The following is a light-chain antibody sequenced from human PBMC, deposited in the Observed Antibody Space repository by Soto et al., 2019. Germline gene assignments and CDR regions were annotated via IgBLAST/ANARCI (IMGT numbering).Light chain of an antibody. Sequence: SVLTQAPSVSGAPGQRVTISCTGSSSNIGAGYDVHWYQQLPGTAPKLLIYGNNNRPSVVPDRFSASKSGTSASLAITGLQAEDEGDYYCQSYDTSLSGVVFGGGTKLTVL. CDR2: GNN. CDR3: QSYDTSLSGVV. V-gene: IGLV1-40*01. CDR1: SSNIGAGYD. J-gene: IGLJ2*01.